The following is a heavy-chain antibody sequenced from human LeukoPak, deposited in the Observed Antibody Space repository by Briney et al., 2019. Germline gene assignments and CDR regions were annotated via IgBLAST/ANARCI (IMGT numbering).Heavy chain of an antibody. J-gene: IGHJ2*01. Sequence: GGSLRLFCVASGFTFITYSMNWVRQAPGKGLEWVSSISSSSDYIYYADSVKGRFTISRDNAKNSLYLQMNSLRAEDTAVYYCASSAGFTPPWYFDLWGRGTLVTVSS. D-gene: IGHD2-15*01. CDR3: ASSAGFTPPWYFDL. CDR2: ISSSSDYI. V-gene: IGHV3-21*01. CDR1: GFTFITYS.